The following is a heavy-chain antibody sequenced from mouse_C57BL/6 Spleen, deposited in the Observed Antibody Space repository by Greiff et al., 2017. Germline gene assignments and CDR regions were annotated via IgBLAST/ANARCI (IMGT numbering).Heavy chain of an antibody. D-gene: IGHD2-14*01. CDR3: AGGGTPYFDV. CDR2: IYPSDSET. Sequence: QVQLQQPGAELVRPGSSVKLSCKASGYTFTSYWMDWVKQRPGQGLEWIGNIYPSDSETHYNQKFKDKATLTVDKSSSKAYMQLSSLTSEDSAVYYCAGGGTPYFDVWGTGTTVTVSS. CDR1: GYTFTSYW. V-gene: IGHV1-61*01. J-gene: IGHJ1*03.